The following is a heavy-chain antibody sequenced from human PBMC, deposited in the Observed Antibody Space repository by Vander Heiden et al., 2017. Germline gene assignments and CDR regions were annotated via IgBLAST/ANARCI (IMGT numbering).Heavy chain of an antibody. Sequence: EVQLVESGGGLVQPGGYLRLSWSHSGFNFSTYSSNWVRWAPGKGLEWVSYISGSSGIIYYADSVKGRLTISRDNAKNSVFLEMNSLRAEDTAVYYCARRPTYCGQCFDFWGQGTLVTVSS. V-gene: IGHV3-48*01. J-gene: IGHJ4*02. D-gene: IGHD2-21*01. CDR3: ARRPTYCGQCFDF. CDR2: ISGSSGII. CDR1: GFNFSTYS.